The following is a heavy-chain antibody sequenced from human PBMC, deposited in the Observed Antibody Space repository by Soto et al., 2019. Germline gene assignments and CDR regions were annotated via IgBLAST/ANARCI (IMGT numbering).Heavy chain of an antibody. V-gene: IGHV3-23*01. D-gene: IGHD4-17*01. CDR3: AHPRGYGVFDAYDI. Sequence: GGSLRLPCVASGFTFSTYAMSWVRQAPGKGLEWVSALTPSGGETYYADSVKGRFTISRDNSMNALYLQMNSLRIEDTAVYYCAHPRGYGVFDAYDIWGQGTMVTVSS. CDR2: LTPSGGET. CDR1: GFTFSTYA. J-gene: IGHJ3*02.